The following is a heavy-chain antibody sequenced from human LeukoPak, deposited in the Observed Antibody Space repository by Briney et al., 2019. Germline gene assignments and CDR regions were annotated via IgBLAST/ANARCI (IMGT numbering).Heavy chain of an antibody. CDR2: IYYSGNT. Sequence: SETLSLTCTVSGGSISSYYWSWVRQPPGKGLEWIGYIYYSGNTNYNPSLKSRLTMSADRSGDQFSLNLNSVTAADTAVYYCARISWKYFDYWGQGILVTVSS. CDR1: GGSISSYY. J-gene: IGHJ4*02. D-gene: IGHD1-1*01. V-gene: IGHV4-59*08. CDR3: ARISWKYFDY.